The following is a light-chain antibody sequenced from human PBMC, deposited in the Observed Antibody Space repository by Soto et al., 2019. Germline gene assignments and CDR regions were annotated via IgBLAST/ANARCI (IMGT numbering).Light chain of an antibody. CDR2: GAS. CDR1: QSVSSN. V-gene: IGKV3-15*01. Sequence: EIVMTQSPATLPVSPGERATLSCRASQSVSSNLAWYQQKPGQAPRFLIYGASTRATGIPARFSGSGSGTEFTLTISSLQSEDFAVYYCQQYNSWPPITFGQGTRLEIK. CDR3: QQYNSWPPIT. J-gene: IGKJ5*01.